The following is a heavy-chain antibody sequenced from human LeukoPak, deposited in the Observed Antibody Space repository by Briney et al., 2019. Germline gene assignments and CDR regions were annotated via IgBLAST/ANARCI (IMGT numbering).Heavy chain of an antibody. Sequence: GGSLRLSCAASGFTLSSYWMSWVRQAPGKGLEWVANIKQDGSEKYYVDPVKGRFTISRDNAKNTLYLQMNSLRAEDTAVYYCARGYYGFDYWGQGTLVTVSS. V-gene: IGHV3-7*01. J-gene: IGHJ4*02. CDR1: GFTLSSYW. CDR2: IKQDGSEK. D-gene: IGHD3-10*01. CDR3: ARGYYGFDY.